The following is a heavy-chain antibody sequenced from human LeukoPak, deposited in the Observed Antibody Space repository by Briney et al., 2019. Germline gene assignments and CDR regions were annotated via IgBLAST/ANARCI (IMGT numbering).Heavy chain of an antibody. CDR3: ARQVIAAAGD. CDR1: GGSISSSSYY. V-gene: IGHV4-39*01. J-gene: IGHJ4*02. CDR2: IYYSGST. Sequence: SETLSLTCTLSGGSISSSSYYWGWIRQPPGKGLEWIGSIYYSGSTYYNPSLKSRVTISVDTSKNQFSLKLSSVTAADTAVYYCARQVIAAAGDWGQGTLVTVSS. D-gene: IGHD6-13*01.